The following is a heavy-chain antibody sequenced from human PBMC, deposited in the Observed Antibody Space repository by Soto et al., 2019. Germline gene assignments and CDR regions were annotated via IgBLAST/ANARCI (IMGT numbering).Heavy chain of an antibody. CDR1: GGSFSGYY. CDR2: INHSGST. CDR3: ARGRIAAAGTGRFDP. Sequence: SETLSLTCAVYGGSFSGYYWSWIRQPPGKGLEWIGEINHSGSTNYNPSLKSRVTISVDTSKNQFYLKLSSVTAADTVVYYCARGRIAAAGTGRFDPWGQGTLVTVSS. D-gene: IGHD6-13*01. J-gene: IGHJ5*02. V-gene: IGHV4-34*01.